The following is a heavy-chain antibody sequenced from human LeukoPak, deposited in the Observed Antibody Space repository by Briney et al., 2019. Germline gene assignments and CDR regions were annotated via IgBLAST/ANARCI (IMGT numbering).Heavy chain of an antibody. V-gene: IGHV5-51*03. CDR2: DYPGDSHN. CDR1: EYLSITYW. CDR3: VRLSGSSWANTEHFHL. J-gene: IGHJ1*01. Sequence: GESLNISREASEYLSITYWVGWVRQNPGKGLEWMSVDYPGDSHNRYSTSFQAQASSSADKSINTAYLQGSSLKASETAMYYCVRLSGSSWANTEHFHLWGQGTMVIVSS. D-gene: IGHD6-13*01.